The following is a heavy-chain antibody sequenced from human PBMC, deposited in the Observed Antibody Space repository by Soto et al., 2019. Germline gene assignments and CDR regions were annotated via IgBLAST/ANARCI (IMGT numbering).Heavy chain of an antibody. D-gene: IGHD3-16*02. CDR1: GFTFSSYE. J-gene: IGHJ4*02. Sequence: EVQLVESGGGLVQPGGSLRLSCAASGFTFSSYEMNWVRQAPGKGLEWVSYISSSGSTIYYADSVKGRFTISRDNAKNSLYLQMNSLRDEDTAVYYCARDTVEEDYVWGSYRKIDYWGQGTLVTVSS. V-gene: IGHV3-48*03. CDR2: ISSSGSTI. CDR3: ARDTVEEDYVWGSYRKIDY.